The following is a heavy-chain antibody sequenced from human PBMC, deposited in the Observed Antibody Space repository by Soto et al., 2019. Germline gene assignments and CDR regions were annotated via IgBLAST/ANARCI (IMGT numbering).Heavy chain of an antibody. Sequence: SETLSLTCTVSGGSISSSSYHWGWIRQAPGKGLEWIGSSYYSGSTFYNPSLKSRVTMSADTSKNQFSLKLSSVTAADTAVYYCARHVAYHLRMGYYYYMDVWGKGTTVTVSS. CDR2: SYYSGST. D-gene: IGHD2-2*01. J-gene: IGHJ6*03. CDR3: ARHVAYHLRMGYYYYMDV. CDR1: GGSISSSSYH. V-gene: IGHV4-39*01.